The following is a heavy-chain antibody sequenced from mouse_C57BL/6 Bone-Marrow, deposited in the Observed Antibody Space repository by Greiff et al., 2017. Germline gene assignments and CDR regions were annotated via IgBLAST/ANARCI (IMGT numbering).Heavy chain of an antibody. CDR3: TRSRSNYCFDY. Sequence: VQLQQSGAELVRPGASVTLSCKASGYTFTDYEMHWVKQTPVHGLEWIGAIDPETGGTAYNQKFKGKAILTADKSSSTAYMELRSLTSEDSAVYYCTRSRSNYCFDYWGQGTTLTVSS. V-gene: IGHV1-15*01. CDR1: GYTFTDYE. D-gene: IGHD2-5*01. J-gene: IGHJ2*01. CDR2: IDPETGGT.